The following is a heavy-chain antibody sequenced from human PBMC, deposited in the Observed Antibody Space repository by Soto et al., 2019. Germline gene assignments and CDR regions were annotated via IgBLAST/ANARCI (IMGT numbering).Heavy chain of an antibody. D-gene: IGHD3-10*01. J-gene: IGHJ6*02. CDR2: IVVGSGNT. CDR3: AAALSWVAELLHYYYYYYGMDV. CDR1: GFTFTSSA. Sequence: GASVNVSCKASGFTFTSSAVQWVRQARGQRLEWIGWIVVGSGNTNYAQKFQERVTITRDMSTSTAYMELSSLRSEDTAVYYCAAALSWVAELLHYYYYYYGMDVWGQGTTVTVSS. V-gene: IGHV1-58*01.